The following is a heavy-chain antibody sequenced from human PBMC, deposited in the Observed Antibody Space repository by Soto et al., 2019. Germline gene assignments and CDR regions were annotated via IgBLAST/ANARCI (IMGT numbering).Heavy chain of an antibody. CDR3: ARVFGNFWSGYHVDY. J-gene: IGHJ4*02. CDR1: GGSINSHY. D-gene: IGHD3-3*01. CDR2: MDHSGNS. V-gene: IGHV4-59*11. Sequence: SETLSLTCTVSGGSINSHYWTWIRQPPGKGLEWVGHMDHSGNSYYSSSLKSRVTISLDTSKNQFSLKLSSVTAADTAVYHCARVFGNFWSGYHVDYWGQGTQVTSPQ.